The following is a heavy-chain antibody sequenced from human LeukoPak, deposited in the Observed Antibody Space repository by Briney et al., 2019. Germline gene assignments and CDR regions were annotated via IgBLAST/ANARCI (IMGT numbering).Heavy chain of an antibody. CDR3: TLYHY. CDR1: GYSFTSQD. V-gene: IGHV1-3*03. Sequence: GASVKVSCKTSGYSFTSQDMHWVRQAPGQSLEWMGCINPGNGDTKYSQDLQGRVTITRDTSATTAYMELSSLRSDDVAVYYCTLYHYWGQGTLVTVSS. CDR2: INPGNGDT. D-gene: IGHD2-2*02. J-gene: IGHJ4*02.